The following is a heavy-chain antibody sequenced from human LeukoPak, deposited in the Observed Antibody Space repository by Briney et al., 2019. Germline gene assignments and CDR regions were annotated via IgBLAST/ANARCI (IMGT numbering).Heavy chain of an antibody. CDR2: ISSSSSYI. Sequence: AGSLSLSCAASGFTFSSYSLNWVRQAPGKGLEWVSSISSSSSYIYYADSVRGRFAISGANAKNYLYLQMHSLRAEATAVYYCARALKHWSQGTLVPVSS. CDR1: GFTFSSYS. V-gene: IGHV3-21*01. CDR3: ARALKH. J-gene: IGHJ1*01.